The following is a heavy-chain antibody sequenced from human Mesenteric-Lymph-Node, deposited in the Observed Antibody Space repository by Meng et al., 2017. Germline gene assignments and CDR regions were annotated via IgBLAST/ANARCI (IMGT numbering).Heavy chain of an antibody. CDR3: ARDRVAVAGTSVEWFPQDWFDP. J-gene: IGHJ5*02. CDR2: ST. Sequence: STKYADSVKGRFTISRVNSKNTLHLQMNSLRAEDTAVYYCARDRVAVAGTSVEWFPQDWFDPWGQGTLVTVFS. D-gene: IGHD6-19*01. V-gene: IGHV3-53*01.